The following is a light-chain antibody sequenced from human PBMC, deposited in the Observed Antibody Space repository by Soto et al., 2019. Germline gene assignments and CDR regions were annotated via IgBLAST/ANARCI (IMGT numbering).Light chain of an antibody. CDR3: ATGDDSLSGVV. CDR2: NNN. Sequence: QSVLTQPPSASGTPGQRVTISCSGSSSNIGSNPVNWYQQFPGTAPKLLIYNNNQRPSGVPDRFSGSKSGTSASLAISGLQSEDEADYYCATGDDSLSGVVFGGGTQLTVL. V-gene: IGLV1-44*01. J-gene: IGLJ2*01. CDR1: SSNIGSNP.